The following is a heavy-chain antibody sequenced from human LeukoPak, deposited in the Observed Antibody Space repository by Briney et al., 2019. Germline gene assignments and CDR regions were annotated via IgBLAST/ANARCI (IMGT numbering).Heavy chain of an antibody. V-gene: IGHV3-21*01. CDR1: GFTFSSYS. Sequence: GGSLRLSCAASGFTFSSYSMNWVRQAPGKGLEWVSSISSSSSYIYYADSVKGRFTISRDNAKNSLYLQMNSLRAEDTAVYYCATYGDTDYFDYWGQGTLVTVSS. CDR3: ATYGDTDYFDY. D-gene: IGHD2-8*01. J-gene: IGHJ4*02. CDR2: ISSSSSYI.